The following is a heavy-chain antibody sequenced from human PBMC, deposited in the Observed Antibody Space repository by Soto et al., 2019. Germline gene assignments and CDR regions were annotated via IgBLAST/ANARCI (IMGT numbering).Heavy chain of an antibody. CDR1: GYTFTSYG. D-gene: IGHD3-10*01. CDR2: ISAYNGNT. V-gene: IGHV1-18*04. J-gene: IGHJ6*02. Sequence: QVQLVQSGAEVKKPGASVKVSCKASGYTFTSYGISWVRQAPGQGLEWMGWISAYNGNTNYAQKLQGRVTMTTDTSTSTAYMELRSLRSDDTAVYYCARDPXXXTTIFGGYYYYGMDVWGQGTTVTVSS. CDR3: ARDPXXXTTIFGGYYYYGMDV.